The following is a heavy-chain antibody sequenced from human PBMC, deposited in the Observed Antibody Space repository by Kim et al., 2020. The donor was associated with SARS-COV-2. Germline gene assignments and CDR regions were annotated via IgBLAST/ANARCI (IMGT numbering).Heavy chain of an antibody. D-gene: IGHD2-2*01. CDR1: GFTFNSYA. CDR3: AKERFCSTTNCFIYYYYGMDV. J-gene: IGHJ6*02. CDR2: ISGSGGVT. Sequence: GGSLRLSCAASGFTFNSYAMSWVRQAPGKGLDWVSAISGSGGVTYYADSVKGRFTISRDNSKNTLYLQMNSLRAEDTAVYYCAKERFCSTTNCFIYYYYGMDVWGQGTTVTVSS. V-gene: IGHV3-23*01.